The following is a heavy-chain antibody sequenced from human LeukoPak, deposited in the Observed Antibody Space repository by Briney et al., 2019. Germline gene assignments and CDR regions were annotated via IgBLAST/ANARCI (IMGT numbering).Heavy chain of an antibody. CDR2: IRYDGSNK. V-gene: IGHV3-30*02. D-gene: IGHD6-6*01. Sequence: PGGSLRLSCAASGFSFSTYGMHWVRQAPGKGLEWVAFIRYDGSNKHYADSVKGRFTISRDNSKNTLYLQMNSLGAEDTAVYYCARDTSSCFDCWGQGTLVTVSS. J-gene: IGHJ4*02. CDR1: GFSFSTYG. CDR3: ARDTSSCFDC.